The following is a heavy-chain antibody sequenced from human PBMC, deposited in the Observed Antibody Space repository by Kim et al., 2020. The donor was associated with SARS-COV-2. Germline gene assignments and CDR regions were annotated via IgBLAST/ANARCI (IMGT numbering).Heavy chain of an antibody. CDR1: GGSFSGYY. V-gene: IGHV4-34*01. D-gene: IGHD3-22*01. Sequence: SETLSLTCAVYGGSFSGYYWSWIRQPPGKGLEWIGEINHSGSTNYNPSLKSRVTISVDTSKNQFSLKLSSVTAADTAVYYCARAGPRYYYDSSGYFHYYGMDVWGQGTTVTVSS. CDR2: INHSGST. J-gene: IGHJ6*02. CDR3: ARAGPRYYYDSSGYFHYYGMDV.